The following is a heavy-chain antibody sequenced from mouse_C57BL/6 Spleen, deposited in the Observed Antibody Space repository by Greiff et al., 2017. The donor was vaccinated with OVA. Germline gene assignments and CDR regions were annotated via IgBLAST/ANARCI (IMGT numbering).Heavy chain of an antibody. CDR2: ISDGGSYT. V-gene: IGHV5-4*03. CDR3: ARGPTMITTRAMDY. D-gene: IGHD2-4*01. Sequence: EVKLMESGGGLVKPGGSLKLSCAASGFTFSSYAMSWVRQTPEQRLEWVATISDGGSYTYYPDNVKGRFTISRDNAKNNLYLQMSHLKSEDTAMYYCARGPTMITTRAMDYWGQGTSVTVSS. J-gene: IGHJ4*01. CDR1: GFTFSSYA.